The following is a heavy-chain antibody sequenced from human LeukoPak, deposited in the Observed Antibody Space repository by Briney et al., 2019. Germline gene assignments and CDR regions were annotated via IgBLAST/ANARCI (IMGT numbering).Heavy chain of an antibody. Sequence: SETLSLTCTVSGGSISSCYWSWIRQPPGEGLEWIGYIYYSGSTNYNPSLKSRVTISVDTSKNQFSLKLSSVTAADTAVYYCASGPRSYYDFWSGYYTGSCFDPWAQGTLVTVSS. CDR2: IYYSGST. D-gene: IGHD3-3*01. J-gene: IGHJ5*02. CDR3: ASGPRSYYDFWSGYYTGSCFDP. V-gene: IGHV4-59*01. CDR1: GGSISSCY.